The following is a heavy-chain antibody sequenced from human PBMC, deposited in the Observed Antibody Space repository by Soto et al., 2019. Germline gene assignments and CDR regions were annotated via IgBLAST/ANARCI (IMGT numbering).Heavy chain of an antibody. CDR1: GFTFSSYA. CDR2: ISGSGGST. D-gene: IGHD2-2*01. Sequence: EVQLLESGGGLVQPGGSLRLSCAASGFTFSSYAMSWVRQAPGKGLEWVSAISGSGGSTYYADSVKGRFTISRDNSKNTLYLQMNSLRAEDTAVYYCAKDLVVVPAAHPYYFDYWGQGTLVTVSS. CDR3: AKDLVVVPAAHPYYFDY. V-gene: IGHV3-23*01. J-gene: IGHJ4*02.